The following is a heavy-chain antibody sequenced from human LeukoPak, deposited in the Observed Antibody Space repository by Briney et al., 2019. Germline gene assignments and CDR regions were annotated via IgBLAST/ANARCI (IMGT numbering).Heavy chain of an antibody. CDR3: ARNAMLYYYMDV. D-gene: IGHD2-2*01. J-gene: IGHJ6*03. CDR1: GGSISSYY. V-gene: IGHV4-59*01. CDR2: IYYSGST. Sequence: PSETLSLTCTVSGGSISSYYWSWIRQPPGKGLEWIGYIYYSGSTNYNPSLKSRVTISVDTSKNQFSLKLSSVTAADTAVYYCARNAMLYYYMDVWGKGTTVTVPS.